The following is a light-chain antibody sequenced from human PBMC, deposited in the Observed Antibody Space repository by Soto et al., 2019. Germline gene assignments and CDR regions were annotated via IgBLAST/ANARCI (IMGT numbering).Light chain of an antibody. CDR3: TSWTTSTTMK. J-gene: IGLJ2*01. Sequence: SALTQPASVSGSPGQSITISCTGTSSDVGAYNYVSWYQQHPGKAPKLMIYDVNIRPSGVSNRFSGSKSGNTASLTISGLQAADEADYYCTSWTTSTTMKFGGGTKLTVL. V-gene: IGLV2-14*01. CDR1: SSDVGAYNY. CDR2: DVN.